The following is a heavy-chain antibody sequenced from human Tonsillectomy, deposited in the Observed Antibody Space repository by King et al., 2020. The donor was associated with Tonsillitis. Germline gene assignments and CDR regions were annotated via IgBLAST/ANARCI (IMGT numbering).Heavy chain of an antibody. V-gene: IGHV3-30*18. Sequence: VQLVESGGGVVQPGRSLRLSCAASGFTFSNYGMHWVRQAPGKGLEWVAVISYDGSNKYYADSVKGRFTISRDNSENTLYLQMNSLRAEDTAVYYCAKDRAFYGSGTSADYWGQGTLVTVSS. CDR1: GFTFSNYG. CDR2: ISYDGSNK. D-gene: IGHD3-10*01. CDR3: AKDRAFYGSGTSADY. J-gene: IGHJ4*02.